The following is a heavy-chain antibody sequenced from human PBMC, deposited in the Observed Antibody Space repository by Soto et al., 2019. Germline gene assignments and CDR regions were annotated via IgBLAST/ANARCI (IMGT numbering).Heavy chain of an antibody. CDR2: IYWDDDK. CDR1: GFSLSTSGVG. J-gene: IGHJ6*03. Sequence: GSGPTLVNPTQTLTLTCTFSGFSLSTSGVGVGWIRQPPGKALEWLALIYWDDDKRYSPSLKSRLTITKDTSKNQVVLTMTNMDPVDTATYYCAHTLSSRVYSGYDYFGTYYYYYYMDVWGKRTTVTISS. D-gene: IGHD5-12*01. CDR3: AHTLSSRVYSGYDYFGTYYYYYYMDV. V-gene: IGHV2-5*02.